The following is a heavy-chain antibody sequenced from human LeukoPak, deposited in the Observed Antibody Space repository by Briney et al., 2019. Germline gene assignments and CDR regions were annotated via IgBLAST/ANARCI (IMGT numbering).Heavy chain of an antibody. D-gene: IGHD2-15*01. CDR2: INPNSGGT. Sequence: VASVKVSCKASGYTFTNYYLHWVRQAPGQGLEWMGWINPNSGGTNYAQKFQGRVTMTRDTSISTAYMELSRLRSDDTAVYYCARAQIPGYCSGGSCSGDWFDPWGQGTLVTVSS. J-gene: IGHJ5*02. CDR1: GYTFTNYY. V-gene: IGHV1-2*02. CDR3: ARAQIPGYCSGGSCSGDWFDP.